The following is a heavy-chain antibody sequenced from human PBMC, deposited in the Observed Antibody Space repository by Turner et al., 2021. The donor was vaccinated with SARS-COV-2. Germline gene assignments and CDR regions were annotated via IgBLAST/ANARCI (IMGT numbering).Heavy chain of an antibody. CDR3: ATGVAVTGTPSAYYYYYGMDV. Sequence: QVQLVQSGAEVKAPGASVKVSCKASGYTFTDYYIHWVRQAPGQGLEWMGWIGPSSGGTNYAQRFQGRITMTRDTSISTAYMELSSLRSEDTAVYYCATGVAVTGTPSAYYYYYGMDVWGQGTTVTVSS. D-gene: IGHD6-19*01. CDR2: IGPSSGGT. V-gene: IGHV1-2*02. CDR1: GYTFTDYY. J-gene: IGHJ6*02.